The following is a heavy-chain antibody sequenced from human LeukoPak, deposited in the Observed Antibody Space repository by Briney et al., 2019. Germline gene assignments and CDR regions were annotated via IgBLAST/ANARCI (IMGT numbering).Heavy chain of an antibody. Sequence: SVKVSCKASGGTFSSYAISWVRQAPGQGLEWMGGIIPIFGTANYAQKFQGRVTITTDESTSTAYMELSSLRSEDTAVYYCARAGSVATIDGWFDPWGQGTLVTVSS. J-gene: IGHJ5*02. CDR3: ARAGSVATIDGWFDP. CDR2: IIPIFGTA. V-gene: IGHV1-69*05. D-gene: IGHD5-12*01. CDR1: GGTFSSYA.